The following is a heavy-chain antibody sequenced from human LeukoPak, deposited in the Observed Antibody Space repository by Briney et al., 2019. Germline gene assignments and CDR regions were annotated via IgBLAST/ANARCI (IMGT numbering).Heavy chain of an antibody. CDR1: GFTFSSYA. Sequence: PGGSLRLSCAASGFTFSSYAMSWVRQAPGKGLEWVSAISGSGGSTYYADSVKGRFTISRDNSKNTLYLQMNSLRAEDTAVYYCAKDSQYCSGGSCYGYYYYGMDVWGQGTTVTVSS. CDR2: ISGSGGST. J-gene: IGHJ6*02. V-gene: IGHV3-23*01. D-gene: IGHD2-15*01. CDR3: AKDSQYCSGGSCYGYYYYGMDV.